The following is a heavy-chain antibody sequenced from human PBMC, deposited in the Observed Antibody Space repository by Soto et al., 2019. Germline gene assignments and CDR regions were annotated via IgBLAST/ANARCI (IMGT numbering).Heavy chain of an antibody. CDR2: IYASGST. CDR1: DDSLSTYY. Sequence: SETLSLTCNVSDDSLSTYYWSWIRQPAGKGLEWIGRIYASGSTNYNPSLKGRVSMSVDTSKKQFSLKMISVTAADTAMYYCARSAIPRGGWFRPWGQGVMVTVS. V-gene: IGHV4-4*07. CDR3: ARSAIPRGGWFRP. D-gene: IGHD2-21*01. J-gene: IGHJ5*02.